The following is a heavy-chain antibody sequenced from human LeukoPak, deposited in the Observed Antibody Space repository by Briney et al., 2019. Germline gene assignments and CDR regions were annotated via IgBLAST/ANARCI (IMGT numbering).Heavy chain of an antibody. J-gene: IGHJ4*02. CDR1: GSSISSSSYY. D-gene: IGHD6-19*01. CDR3: ARGIGRAVAAHFDY. CDR2: IYYSGST. V-gene: IGHV4-39*01. Sequence: SETLSLTCTVSGSSISSSSYYWGWIRQPPGKGLEWIGSIYYSGSTYYNPSLKSRVTISVDTSKNQFSLKLSSVTAADTAVYYCARGIGRAVAAHFDYWGQGTLVTVSS.